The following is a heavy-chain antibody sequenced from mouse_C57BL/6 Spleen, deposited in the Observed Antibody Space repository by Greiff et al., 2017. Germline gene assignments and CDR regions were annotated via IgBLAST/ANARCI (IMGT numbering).Heavy chain of an antibody. V-gene: IGHV1-69*01. CDR2: IDPSDSYT. J-gene: IGHJ4*01. CDR1: GYTFTSYW. CDR3: ARGRNYVNQYYYAMDY. Sequence: QVQLQQPGAELVMPGASVKLSCKASGYTFTSYWMHWVKQRPGQGLEWIGEIDPSDSYTNYNQKFKGKSTLTVDKSASTAYMQLSSLTSEDSAVYYCARGRNYVNQYYYAMDYWGQGTSVTVSS.